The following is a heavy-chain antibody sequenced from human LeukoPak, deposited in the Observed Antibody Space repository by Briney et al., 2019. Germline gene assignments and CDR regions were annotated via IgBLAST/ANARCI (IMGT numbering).Heavy chain of an antibody. Sequence: GGSLRLSCAASGFTFSDHYMDWVRQAPGEGLEWVGRVRNKVSSYTTEYAASVKGRFTISRDDSKNSLYLQMNSLKTEDTAVYYCTRDSIYYYIDYWGQGTLVTVSS. CDR3: TRDSIYYYIDY. D-gene: IGHD2-21*01. V-gene: IGHV3-72*01. CDR2: VRNKVSSYTT. CDR1: GFTFSDHY. J-gene: IGHJ4*02.